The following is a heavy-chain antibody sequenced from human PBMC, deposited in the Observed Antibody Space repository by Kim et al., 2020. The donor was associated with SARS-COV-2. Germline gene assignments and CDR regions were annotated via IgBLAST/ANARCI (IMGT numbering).Heavy chain of an antibody. V-gene: IGHV3-23*01. CDR1: GFTFGNYA. Sequence: GGSLRLSCAASGFTFGNYAMNWVRQAPGKGLEWVAYIKGGGGGTHYADSVKGRFTISRDNSKNTLYLEMNSLRAEETALYYCVKCSSNYGNDAFDVWGPGKMVAVSS. J-gene: IGHJ3*01. CDR2: IKGGGGGT. CDR3: VKCSSNYGNDAFDV. D-gene: IGHD3-10*01.